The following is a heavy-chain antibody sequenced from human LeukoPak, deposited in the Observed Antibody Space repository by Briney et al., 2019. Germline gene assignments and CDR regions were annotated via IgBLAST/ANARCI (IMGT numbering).Heavy chain of an antibody. V-gene: IGHV1-2*02. J-gene: IGHJ3*02. D-gene: IGHD3-22*01. CDR1: GYTFTGYY. Sequence: GASVKVSCKASGYTFTGYYMHWVRQAPGQGLEWMGWINPNSGGTNYAQKFQGRVTMTRDTSTSTVYMELSSLRSEDTAVYYCARDNYYDSSGYYYGAFDIWGQGTMVTVSS. CDR2: INPNSGGT. CDR3: ARDNYYDSSGYYYGAFDI.